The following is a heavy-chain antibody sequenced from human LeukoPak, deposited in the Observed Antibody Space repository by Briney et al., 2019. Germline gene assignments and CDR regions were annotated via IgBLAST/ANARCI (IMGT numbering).Heavy chain of an antibody. V-gene: IGHV3-48*03. CDR2: ICSSGYII. Sequence: GSLRPFRVVPGIRFSNFYSKLVRPASGKGLGWGFLICSSGYIIYYGESVKGRYTVSRDNAQNSLYLQMNGLGAEDTAVYYCARDPRYSYQYQYDSTGFSLDYWGQGTLVTVSS. CDR3: ARDPRYSYQYQYDSTGFSLDY. J-gene: IGHJ4*02. CDR1: GIRFSNFY. D-gene: IGHD3-22*01.